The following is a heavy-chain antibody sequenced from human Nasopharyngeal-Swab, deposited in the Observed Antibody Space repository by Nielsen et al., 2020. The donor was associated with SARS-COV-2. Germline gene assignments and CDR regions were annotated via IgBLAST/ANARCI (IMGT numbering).Heavy chain of an antibody. CDR3: ARGGSWFDS. J-gene: IGHJ5*01. Sequence: GESLKISCAASGFTFSDYYMSWIRQAPGKGLEWVSYISSSSSYTNYADSVKGRFTISRDNAKNSLYLQMNSLRGDDTAIYYCARGGSWFDSWGPGTLVTVSS. V-gene: IGHV3-11*05. D-gene: IGHD1-26*01. CDR2: ISSSSSYT. CDR1: GFTFSDYY.